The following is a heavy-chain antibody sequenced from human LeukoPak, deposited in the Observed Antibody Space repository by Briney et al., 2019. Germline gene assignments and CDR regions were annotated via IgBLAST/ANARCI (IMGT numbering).Heavy chain of an antibody. V-gene: IGHV3-30*18. D-gene: IGHD2-2*01. J-gene: IGHJ5*02. CDR2: ISYGGSNK. CDR1: GYTFRLYD. Sequence: GRSLRLSCAASGYTFRLYDTHCVPHPPAKGLEWVAVISYGGSNKYYADSVGGRFTISRDNSKNTLYLQWNTLRAEDTPVYYFAKDTRYCSSTSCYYWFDPWGQGTLVTVSS. CDR3: AKDTRYCSSTSCYYWFDP.